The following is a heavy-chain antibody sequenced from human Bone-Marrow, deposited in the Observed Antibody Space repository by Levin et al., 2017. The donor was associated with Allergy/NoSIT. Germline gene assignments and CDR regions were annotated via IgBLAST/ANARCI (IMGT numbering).Heavy chain of an antibody. D-gene: IGHD6-19*01. V-gene: IGHV4-31*03. CDR2: IYYTGTS. CDR3: VRAGAVAGTFDY. J-gene: IGHJ4*02. Sequence: SETLSLTCTVSGDSINRGGDYWTWVRQHPGSGLEWIGYIYYTGTSDYNPSLKSRVTFSVDTSKNQFSLMLTSVTAADTAVYYCVRAGAVAGTFDYWGQGALVTVSS. CDR1: GDSINRGGDY.